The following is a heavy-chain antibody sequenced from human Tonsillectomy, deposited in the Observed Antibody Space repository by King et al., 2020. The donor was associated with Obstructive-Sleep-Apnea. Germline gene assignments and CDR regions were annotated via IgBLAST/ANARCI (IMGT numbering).Heavy chain of an antibody. D-gene: IGHD3-10*02. J-gene: IGHJ4*02. V-gene: IGHV4-31*03. CDR2: IYYSGST. CDR1: GGSISSGGYY. CDR3: ARGRITMSRALDY. Sequence: QLQESGPGLVKPSQTLSLTCTVSGGSISSGGYYWSWIRQHPGKGLEWIGYIYYSGSTYYNPSLKSRVTISVDTSKNQFSLKLSSMTAADTAVYYCARGRITMSRALDYWGQGTLVTVSS.